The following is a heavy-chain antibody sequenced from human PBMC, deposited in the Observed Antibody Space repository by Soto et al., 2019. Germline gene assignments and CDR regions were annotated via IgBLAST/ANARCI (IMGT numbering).Heavy chain of an antibody. V-gene: IGHV3-9*01. D-gene: IGHD7-27*01. J-gene: IGHJ4*02. Sequence: ESGGGVVQPGRSLRLSCAASGFTFDDYAMHWVRQAPGKGLEWVSGISWNSGSIGYADSVKGRFTISRDNAKNSLYLQMNSLRAEDTALYYCAKDAWGTRGYFDYWGQGTLVTVSS. CDR1: GFTFDDYA. CDR2: ISWNSGSI. CDR3: AKDAWGTRGYFDY.